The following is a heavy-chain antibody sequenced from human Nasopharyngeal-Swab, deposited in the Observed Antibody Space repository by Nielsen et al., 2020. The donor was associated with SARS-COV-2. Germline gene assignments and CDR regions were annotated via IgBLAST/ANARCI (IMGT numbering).Heavy chain of an antibody. Sequence: GESLKISCAASGFTFSSYWMHWVRQAPGKGLVWVSRINRDGSSTSYADSVKGRFTISRDNAKNTLYLQMNSLRAEDTAVYYCARDGLDYDFWSAYFMDVWGQGTTVTVSS. J-gene: IGHJ6*02. V-gene: IGHV3-74*01. CDR3: ARDGLDYDFWSAYFMDV. CDR1: GFTFSSYW. CDR2: INRDGSST. D-gene: IGHD3-3*01.